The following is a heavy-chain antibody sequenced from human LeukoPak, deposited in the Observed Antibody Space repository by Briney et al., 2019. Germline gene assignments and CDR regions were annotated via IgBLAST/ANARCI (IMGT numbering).Heavy chain of an antibody. V-gene: IGHV3-23*01. Sequence: GGSLRLSCAASGFTFSSYGMSWVRQAPGKGLEWVSAISGSGGSTYYADSVKGRFTISRDNSKNTLYLQMNSLRAEDTAVYYCAKAFVELTVTTGFDYWGQGTLVTVSS. CDR3: AKAFVELTVTTGFDY. CDR1: GFTFSSYG. D-gene: IGHD4-17*01. J-gene: IGHJ4*02. CDR2: ISGSGGST.